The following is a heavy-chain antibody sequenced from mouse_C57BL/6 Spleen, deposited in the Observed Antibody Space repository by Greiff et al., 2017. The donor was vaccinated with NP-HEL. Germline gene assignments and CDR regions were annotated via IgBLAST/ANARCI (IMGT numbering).Heavy chain of an antibody. CDR2: ISYDGSN. V-gene: IGHV3-6*01. CDR3: ARGDWVYFDY. CDR1: GYSITSGYY. J-gene: IGHJ2*01. Sequence: EVQLVESGPGLVKPSQSLSLTCSVTGYSITSGYYWNWIRQFPGNKLEWMGYISYDGSNNYNPSLKNRISITRDTSKNQFFLKLNSVTTEDTATYYCARGDWVYFDYWGQGTTLTVSS. D-gene: IGHD4-1*01.